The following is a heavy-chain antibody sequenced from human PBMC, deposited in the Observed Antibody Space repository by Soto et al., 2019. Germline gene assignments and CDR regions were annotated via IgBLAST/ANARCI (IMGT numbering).Heavy chain of an antibody. D-gene: IGHD3-9*01. Sequence: PSETLSLTCTVSGGSISSSSYYWGWIRQPPGKGLEWIGSIYYSGSTYYNPSLKSRVTISVDTSKNQFSLKLSSVTAADTAVYYCARRRVIPSYYGMNVCGQGTTVTFSS. V-gene: IGHV4-39*01. J-gene: IGHJ6*02. CDR3: ARRRVIPSYYGMNV. CDR1: GGSISSSSYY. CDR2: IYYSGST.